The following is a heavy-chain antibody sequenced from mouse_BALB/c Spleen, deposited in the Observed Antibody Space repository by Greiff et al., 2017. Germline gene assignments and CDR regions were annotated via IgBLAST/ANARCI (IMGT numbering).Heavy chain of an antibody. J-gene: IGHJ4*01. V-gene: IGHV5-9-4*01. Sequence: EVQGVESGGGLVKPGGSLKLSCAASGFTFSSYAMSWVRQSPEKRLEWVAEISSGGSYTYYPDTVTGRFTISRDNAKNTLYLEMSSLRSEDTAMYYCARDRRMDYWGQGTSVTVSS. CDR2: ISSGGSYT. CDR3: ARDRRMDY. CDR1: GFTFSSYA.